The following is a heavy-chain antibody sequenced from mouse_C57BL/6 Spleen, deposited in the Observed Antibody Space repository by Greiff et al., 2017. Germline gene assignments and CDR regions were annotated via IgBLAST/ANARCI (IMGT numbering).Heavy chain of an antibody. D-gene: IGHD2-1*01. CDR3: TVRYYGNYVPFAD. CDR1: GFNIKDDY. V-gene: IGHV14-4*01. CDR2: IDPENGDT. Sequence: VQLQQSGAELVRPGASVKLSCTASGFNIKDDYMHWVKQRPEQGLEWIGWIDPENGDTEYASKFQGKATITADTSSNTAYLQLSSLTSEDTAVYYYTVRYYGNYVPFADWGQGTPVTVSA. J-gene: IGHJ3*01.